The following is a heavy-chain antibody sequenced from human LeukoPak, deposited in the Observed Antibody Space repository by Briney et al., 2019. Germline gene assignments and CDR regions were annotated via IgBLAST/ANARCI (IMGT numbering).Heavy chain of an antibody. CDR1: GFTFSTYG. J-gene: IGHJ4*02. V-gene: IGHV3-30*18. CDR2: ISYDGSNK. Sequence: GRSLRLSCAASGFTFSTYGIHWVRQAPGKGLEWVAFISYDGSNKYYADSVKGRFTISRDNSKNTLYLQMNSLRVEDTAVYYCAKDGGAVAYDYWGQGTLVTVSS. D-gene: IGHD6-19*01. CDR3: AKDGGAVAYDY.